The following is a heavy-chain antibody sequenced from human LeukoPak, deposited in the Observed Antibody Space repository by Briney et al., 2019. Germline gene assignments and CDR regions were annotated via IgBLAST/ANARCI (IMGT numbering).Heavy chain of an antibody. CDR2: ISSSSSTI. CDR1: GFTFSSYS. CDR3: AKARGYFGYYFDY. Sequence: GGSLRLSCAASGFTFSSYSMNWVRQAPGKGLEWVSYISSSSSTIYYADSVKGRFTISRDNAKNSLYLQMNSLRAEDTALYYCAKARGYFGYYFDYWGQGTLVTVSS. D-gene: IGHD3-22*01. J-gene: IGHJ4*02. V-gene: IGHV3-48*01.